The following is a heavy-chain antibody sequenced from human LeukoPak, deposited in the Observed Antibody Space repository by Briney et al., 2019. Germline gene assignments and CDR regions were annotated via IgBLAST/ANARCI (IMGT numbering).Heavy chain of an antibody. CDR2: IRSKAYGGTT. Sequence: PGGSLRLSCTASGFTFGDYAMSWFRQAPGKGLEWVGFIRSKAYGGTTDYYASVKCRFTISRDDSKSIAYLQMNSLKTEDTAVYYCTRDPGVTIFGVVPPPDYWGQGTLVTVSS. CDR1: GFTFGDYA. CDR3: TRDPGVTIFGVVPPPDY. J-gene: IGHJ4*02. V-gene: IGHV3-49*03. D-gene: IGHD3-3*01.